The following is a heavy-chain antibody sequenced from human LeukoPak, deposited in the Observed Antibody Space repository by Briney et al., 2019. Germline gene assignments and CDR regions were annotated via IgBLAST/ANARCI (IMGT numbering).Heavy chain of an antibody. J-gene: IGHJ4*01. CDR3: TKGNAN. CDR1: GGSINSYY. Sequence: RAETVSLTCTVSGGSINSYYWSWIRQPPGKGLEWIGYISNSGSTNYNPSLKSRVTISVDTSKNQFFLKLSSVTAADTALYYCTKGNANWGQPTSATVSS. CDR2: ISNSGST. V-gene: IGHV4-59*01.